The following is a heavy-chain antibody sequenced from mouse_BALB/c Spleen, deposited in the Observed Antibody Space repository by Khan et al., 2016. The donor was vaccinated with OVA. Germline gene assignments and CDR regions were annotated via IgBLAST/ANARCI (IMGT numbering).Heavy chain of an antibody. CDR3: ARAYYRYDGYYAMDY. CDR1: GFSLSRYN. D-gene: IGHD2-14*01. V-gene: IGHV2-6-4*01. Sequence: VQLKESGPGLVVPSQSLSITCTVSGFSLSRYNIHWIRQPPGKGLEWLGMIWGGGGTDYNSTLKSRLSISKDNSKRQVFLKMNSLQTDDTAMYYCARAYYRYDGYYAMDYWGQGTSVTVSS. J-gene: IGHJ4*01. CDR2: IWGGGGT.